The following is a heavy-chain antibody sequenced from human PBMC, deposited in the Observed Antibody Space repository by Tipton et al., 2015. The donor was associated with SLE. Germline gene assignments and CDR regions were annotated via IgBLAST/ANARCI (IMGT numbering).Heavy chain of an antibody. CDR3: ARRTNGYAWDM. CDR2: ISGSFSST. CDR1: GFTFSSYT. D-gene: IGHD2-8*01. J-gene: IGHJ3*02. V-gene: IGHV3-23*01. Sequence: SLRLSCAASGFTFSSYTMGWVRQAPGKGLEWVSVISGSFSSTYYADSVKGRFTISRDNSKNTLYLQMNSLRAEDTALYYCARRTNGYAWDMWGQGTMVTVSS.